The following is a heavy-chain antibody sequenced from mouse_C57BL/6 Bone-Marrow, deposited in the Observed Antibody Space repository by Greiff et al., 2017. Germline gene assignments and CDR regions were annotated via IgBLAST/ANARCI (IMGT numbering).Heavy chain of an antibody. CDR2: IYYSGTI. CDR3: AREDYYGSRDWYFDV. V-gene: IGHV3-5*01. J-gene: IGHJ1*03. CDR1: GISITTGNYR. Sequence: EVKLEESGPGLVKPSQTVFLTCTVTGISITTGNYRWSWIRQFPGNKLEWIGYIYYSGTITYNPSLTSRTTITRDTPKNQFFLEMNSLTAEDTATYYCAREDYYGSRDWYFDVCGTGTTVTVSS. D-gene: IGHD1-1*01.